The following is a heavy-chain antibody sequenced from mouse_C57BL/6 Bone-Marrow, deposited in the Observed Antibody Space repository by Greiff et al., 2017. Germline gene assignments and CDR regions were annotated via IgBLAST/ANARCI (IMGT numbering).Heavy chain of an antibody. D-gene: IGHD1-1*01. Sequence: QVQLQQSGPELVKPGASVKLSCKASGYTFTSYDINWVKQRPGHGLEWIGEILPGSGSTNYNEKFKGKATFTADTSSNTAYMQLSSLTTEDSAIYYCAKFPLYYGSSSLAMDYWGQGTSVTVSS. V-gene: IGHV1-9*01. CDR2: ILPGSGST. J-gene: IGHJ4*01. CDR1: GYTFTSYD. CDR3: AKFPLYYGSSSLAMDY.